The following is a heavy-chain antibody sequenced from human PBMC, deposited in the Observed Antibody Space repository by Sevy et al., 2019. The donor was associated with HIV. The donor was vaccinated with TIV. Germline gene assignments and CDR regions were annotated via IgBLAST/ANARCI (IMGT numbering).Heavy chain of an antibody. CDR3: AKDRITMIGDAFDV. D-gene: IGHD3-22*01. V-gene: IGHV3-23*01. Sequence: GGSLRLPCAASGFTFSSYAMSWVHQAPGKGLEWVSGLSGYGGSTYYADSVKGRFTISRDNSKNTLYLQMNSLRAEDTAVYYCAKDRITMIGDAFDVWGQGTMVTVSS. CDR1: GFTFSSYA. J-gene: IGHJ3*01. CDR2: LSGYGGST.